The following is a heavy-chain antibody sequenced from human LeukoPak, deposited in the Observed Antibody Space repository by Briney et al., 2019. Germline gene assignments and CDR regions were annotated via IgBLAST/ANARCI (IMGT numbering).Heavy chain of an antibody. V-gene: IGHV3-23*01. J-gene: IGHJ4*02. CDR3: AKNPGYGGTTLFDY. Sequence: PGGSLRLSCAASGFTFSSYAMSWVRQAPGKGLEWVSAISGSGGSTYYADSVKGRFTISRDNSKNTLYLQMNSLRAEGTAVYYCAKNPGYGGTTLFDYWGQGTLVTVSS. CDR1: GFTFSSYA. D-gene: IGHD4-23*01. CDR2: ISGSGGST.